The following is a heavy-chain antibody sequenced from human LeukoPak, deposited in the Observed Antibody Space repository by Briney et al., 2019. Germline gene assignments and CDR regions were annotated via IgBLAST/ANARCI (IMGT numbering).Heavy chain of an antibody. V-gene: IGHV3-74*01. J-gene: IGHJ4*02. CDR2: IKGDGIST. CDR3: AKDHYWSIDY. D-gene: IGHD3-3*01. Sequence: QSGGSLRLSCAASGFDFSSNWMHWVRHAPGQGLMWVSRIKGDGISTNYADSVKGRFTISRDIAKNTLYLQMNSLRAEDTGVYYCAKDHYWSIDYWGRGTLVTVSS. CDR1: GFDFSSNW.